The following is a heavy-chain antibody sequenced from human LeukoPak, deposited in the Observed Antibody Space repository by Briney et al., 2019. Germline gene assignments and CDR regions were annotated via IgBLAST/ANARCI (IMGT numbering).Heavy chain of an antibody. CDR1: GGSFSGYY. J-gene: IGHJ5*02. V-gene: IGHV4-34*01. CDR3: ARGEIVVVPAAQKLSNWFDP. CDR2: INHSGAS. Sequence: SETLSLTCAVYGGSFSGYYWSWIRQPPGKGLEGIGEINHSGASNYKPSLKSRVTISVDTSKNQFSLKLTSVTAADTAMYYCARGEIVVVPAAQKLSNWFDPWGQGTLVTVSS. D-gene: IGHD2-2*01.